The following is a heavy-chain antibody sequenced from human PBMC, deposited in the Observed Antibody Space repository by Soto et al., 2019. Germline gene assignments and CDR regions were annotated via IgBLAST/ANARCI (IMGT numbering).Heavy chain of an antibody. V-gene: IGHV3-15*01. CDR3: ATDRFASPVDS. D-gene: IGHD3-10*01. CDR1: GFTFSNAW. Sequence: EVQLVESGGGLVKPGGSLRLSCAASGFTFSNAWMIWVRQAPGKGLEWLGRIRSKTSGGAADYCAPVEGRFTISRDDSKNTLYLQMNSLKTEETAIYYCATDRFASPVDSWGQGTLVTVSS. J-gene: IGHJ4*02. CDR2: IRSKTSGGAA.